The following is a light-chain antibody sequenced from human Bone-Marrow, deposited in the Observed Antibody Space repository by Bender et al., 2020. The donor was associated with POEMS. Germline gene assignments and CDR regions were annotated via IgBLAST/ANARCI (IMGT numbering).Light chain of an antibody. CDR1: SGHSNYA. J-gene: IGLJ2*01. V-gene: IGLV4-69*01. CDR3: QTWVTGIHV. CDR2: LDNDGSH. Sequence: VLTQPPSASASLGASVKLTCTLSSGHSNYAIAWHQQQPEKGPRYLMKLDNDGSHIKGDGIPDRFSGSSSGAERSLSLSSLRSEDEADYYCQTWVTGIHVFGGGTRLTVL.